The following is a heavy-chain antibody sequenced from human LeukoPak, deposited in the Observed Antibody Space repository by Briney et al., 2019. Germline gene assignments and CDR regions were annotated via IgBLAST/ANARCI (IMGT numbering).Heavy chain of an antibody. CDR1: GGSFSGYY. J-gene: IGHJ5*02. CDR3: AKGATLGNWFDP. V-gene: IGHV4-34*01. Sequence: PSETLSLTGAVYGGSFSGYYWSWIRQPPGKGLEWIGEINHSGSTNYNPSLKSRVTISVDTSKNQFSLKLSSVTAADTAVYYCAKGATLGNWFDPWGQGTLVTVSS. CDR2: INHSGST. D-gene: IGHD1-26*01.